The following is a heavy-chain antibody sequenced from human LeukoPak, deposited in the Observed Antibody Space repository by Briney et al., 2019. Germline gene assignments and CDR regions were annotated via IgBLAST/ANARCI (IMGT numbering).Heavy chain of an antibody. CDR3: ARGRRYCSSTSCYEAFDI. CDR2: INPNSGGT. CDR1: GYTFTGYY. J-gene: IGHJ3*02. V-gene: IGHV1-2*02. Sequence: ASLKVSCKASGYTFTGYYMHWVRQAPGQGLEWMGWINPNSGGTNYAQKFQGRVTRTRETSISTAYMGLSRLRSDDTAVYYCARGRRYCSSTSCYEAFDIWGQGTMVTVSS. D-gene: IGHD2-2*01.